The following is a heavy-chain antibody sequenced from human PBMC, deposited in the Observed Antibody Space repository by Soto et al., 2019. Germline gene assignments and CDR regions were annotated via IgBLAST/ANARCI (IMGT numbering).Heavy chain of an antibody. V-gene: IGHV4-39*01. Sequence: PSETLSLTCTVSGGSVSNSNYYWGWIRQSPGKGLEWIGSVYYRGRSYSKSSVKSRVTISVDTSKNQFSLNLNSVTASDTAAYYCVSQRTSVLTQAYFDYWGPGALVTVSS. CDR2: VYYRGRS. CDR1: GGSVSNSNYY. J-gene: IGHJ4*02. D-gene: IGHD2-8*01. CDR3: VSQRTSVLTQAYFDY.